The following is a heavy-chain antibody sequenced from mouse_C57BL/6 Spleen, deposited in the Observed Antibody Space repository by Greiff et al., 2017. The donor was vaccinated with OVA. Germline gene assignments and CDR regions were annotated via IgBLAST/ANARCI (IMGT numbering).Heavy chain of an antibody. V-gene: IGHV1-26*01. D-gene: IGHD1-1*01. Sequence: EVQLQQSGTELVKPGASVKISCKASGYTFTDYYMNWVKQSHGKSLEWIGDINPNNGGTSYNQKFKGKATLTVDKSSSTAYMELRSLTSEDSAVYYCASPRDYYGSSYYFDYWGQGTTLTVSS. CDR3: ASPRDYYGSSYYFDY. CDR1: GYTFTDYY. CDR2: INPNNGGT. J-gene: IGHJ2*01.